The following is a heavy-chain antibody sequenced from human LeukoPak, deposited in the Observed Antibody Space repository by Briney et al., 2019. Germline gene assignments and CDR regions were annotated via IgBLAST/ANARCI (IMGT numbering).Heavy chain of an antibody. J-gene: IGHJ6*03. CDR2: IYPGDSDT. CDR3: AISQWFGEGYYYYMDV. Sequence: GESLKISCKGSGYSFTSYWIGWVRQMPGKGLEWMGIIYPGDSDTRYSPSFQGQVTISADKSISTAYLQWSSLKASDTAMYYCAISQWFGEGYYYYMDVWGKGTTVTVSS. D-gene: IGHD3-10*01. V-gene: IGHV5-51*01. CDR1: GYSFTSYW.